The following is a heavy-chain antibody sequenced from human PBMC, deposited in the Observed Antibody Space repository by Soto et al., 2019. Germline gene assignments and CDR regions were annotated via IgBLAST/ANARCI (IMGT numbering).Heavy chain of an antibody. Sequence: RWGSLILSCAGSGFTFSAYTMNWVRQAPVKGLEWVAFITSGSDYIYYADSVKGRFTISRDDANNSLFLQMSSLRAEDTAVYYCTREHVVTIFRRGQRGSFDNWSQGTLVTVSS. CDR3: TREHVVTIFRRGQRGSFDN. D-gene: IGHD3-9*01. CDR2: ITSGSDYI. CDR1: GFTFSAYT. V-gene: IGHV3-21*01. J-gene: IGHJ4*02.